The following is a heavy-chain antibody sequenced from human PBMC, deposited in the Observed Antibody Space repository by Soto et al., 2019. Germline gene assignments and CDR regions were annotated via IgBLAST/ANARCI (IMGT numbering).Heavy chain of an antibody. CDR2: ISDNGVGT. Sequence: EVQLLESGGGLVQPGESLRLSCAASGFSFSSYAMSWVRQAPEKGLQWVSVISDNGVGTYYANSVKGRFTISMDASKNSVFLLMNSLRAKHPPISHWAYASASYTSSSLSLWGQGTLVNVAS. V-gene: IGHV3-23*01. CDR3: AYASASYTSSSLSL. J-gene: IGHJ1*01. D-gene: IGHD1-26*01. CDR1: GFSFSSYA.